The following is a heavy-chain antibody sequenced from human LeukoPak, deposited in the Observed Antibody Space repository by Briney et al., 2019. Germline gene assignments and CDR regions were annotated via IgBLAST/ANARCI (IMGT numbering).Heavy chain of an antibody. CDR1: GFTFSSYS. J-gene: IGHJ4*02. Sequence: PGGSLRLSCAASGFTFSSYSMNWVRQAPGKGLEWVSYISSSGSTIYYADSVKGRFTISRDNAKNSLYLQMNSLRAEDTAVYYCASSRGYSYGYEGVDVYWGQGTLVTVSS. V-gene: IGHV3-48*04. D-gene: IGHD5-18*01. CDR2: ISSSGSTI. CDR3: ASSRGYSYGYEGVDVY.